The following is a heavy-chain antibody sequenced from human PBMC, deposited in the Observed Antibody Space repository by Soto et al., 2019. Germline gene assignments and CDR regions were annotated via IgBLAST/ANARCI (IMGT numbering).Heavy chain of an antibody. D-gene: IGHD3-10*01. Sequence: GGSLRLSCAASGFTFSSYGMHWVRQAPGKGLEWVAVISYDGSNKYYADSVKGRFTISRDNSKNTLYLQMNSLRAEDTAVYYCAKGPYYYGSGSYSDYYYYMDVWGKGTTVTVSS. CDR2: ISYDGSNK. J-gene: IGHJ6*03. CDR3: AKGPYYYGSGSYSDYYYYMDV. V-gene: IGHV3-30*18. CDR1: GFTFSSYG.